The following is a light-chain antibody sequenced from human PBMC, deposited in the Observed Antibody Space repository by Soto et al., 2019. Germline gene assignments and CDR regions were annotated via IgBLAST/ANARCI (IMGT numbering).Light chain of an antibody. CDR3: QQLNSYPPA. V-gene: IGKV1-9*01. Sequence: DIQLTQSPSFLSASVGDRVTITCRASQGISSYLAWYQQKPGKAPKLLIYAASTLQSGVPSRFSGSGSGTEFTLTISSLQPEDFPTYYCQQLNSYPPAFGGGTKVDIK. CDR2: AAS. CDR1: QGISSY. J-gene: IGKJ4*01.